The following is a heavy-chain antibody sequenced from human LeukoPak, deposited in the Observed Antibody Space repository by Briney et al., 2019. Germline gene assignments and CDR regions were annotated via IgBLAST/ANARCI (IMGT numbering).Heavy chain of an antibody. Sequence: SETLSLTCTVSGDSISSSSYYWGWIRQPPGKGLEWIGTIFYSGDTYYNPSLKSRITISVDTSKNQFSLKLSSVTAADTAVYYCARGGYYGSGNDFRFDPWGQGTLVTVSS. CDR1: GDSISSSSYY. CDR3: ARGGYYGSGNDFRFDP. V-gene: IGHV4-39*07. D-gene: IGHD3-10*01. CDR2: IFYSGDT. J-gene: IGHJ5*02.